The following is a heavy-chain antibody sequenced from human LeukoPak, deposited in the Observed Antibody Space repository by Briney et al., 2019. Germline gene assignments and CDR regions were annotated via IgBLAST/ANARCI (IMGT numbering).Heavy chain of an antibody. J-gene: IGHJ4*02. CDR1: GFTFSDYY. CDR2: IWYDGSNK. D-gene: IGHD2-15*01. CDR3: ARDAGYCSGGSCYPGQFDY. V-gene: IGHV3-33*08. Sequence: GGSLRLSCAASGFTFSDYYMGWIRQAPGKGLEWVAVIWYDGSNKYYADSVKGRFTISRDNSKNTLYLQMNSLRAEDTAVYYCARDAGYCSGGSCYPGQFDYWGQGTLVTVSS.